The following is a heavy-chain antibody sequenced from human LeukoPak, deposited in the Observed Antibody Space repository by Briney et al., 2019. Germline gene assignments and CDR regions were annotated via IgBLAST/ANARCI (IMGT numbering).Heavy chain of an antibody. V-gene: IGHV3-23*01. Sequence: GGSLRLSCAASGFTFSSYAMSWVRQAPGKGLEWVSAISGSGGSTYYADSVKGRFTISRDNSKNTLHLQMNSLRAEDTAVYYCAKGSDGSGSYVTWFDPWGQGTLVTVSS. CDR3: AKGSDGSGSYVTWFDP. CDR1: GFTFSSYA. D-gene: IGHD3-10*01. J-gene: IGHJ5*02. CDR2: ISGSGGST.